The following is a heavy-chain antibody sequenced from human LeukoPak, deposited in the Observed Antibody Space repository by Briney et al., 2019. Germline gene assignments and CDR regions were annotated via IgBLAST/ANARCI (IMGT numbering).Heavy chain of an antibody. CDR2: IIPIFGTA. V-gene: IGHV1-69*05. CDR1: GGTFSYYA. J-gene: IGHJ3*02. Sequence: EASVKVSCKASGGTFSYYAISWVRQAPGQGLEWMGGIIPIFGTANYAQKFQGRVTITTDESTSTVYMEVSSVRFEDTAVYYCAKDRASSSWSRDAFDIWGQGTVVTVSS. CDR3: AKDRASSSWSRDAFDI. D-gene: IGHD6-13*01.